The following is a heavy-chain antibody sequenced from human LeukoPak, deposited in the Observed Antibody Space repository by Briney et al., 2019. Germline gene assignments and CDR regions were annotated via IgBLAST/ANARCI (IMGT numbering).Heavy chain of an antibody. CDR2: ISWDGGST. J-gene: IGHJ6*03. Sequence: PGGSLRLSCAASGFTFDDYAMHWVRQAPGKGLEWVSLISWDGGSTYYADSVKGRFTISRDNSRNTLYLQMNSVRAEDTAQYYCAKAHIAATDYYYYYMDVWGKGTTVTVSS. CDR1: GFTFDDYA. D-gene: IGHD6-13*01. V-gene: IGHV3-43D*03. CDR3: AKAHIAATDYYYYYMDV.